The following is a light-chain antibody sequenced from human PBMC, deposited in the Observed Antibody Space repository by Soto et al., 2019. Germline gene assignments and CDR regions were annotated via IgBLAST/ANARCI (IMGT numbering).Light chain of an antibody. CDR2: EVS. CDR1: SSDVGGYKY. J-gene: IGLJ3*02. Sequence: QSALTQPASVSGSPGQSITISYTGTSSDVGGYKYVSWYQQHPGKAPKLMIYEVSNRPSGVSNRFSGSKSGNTASLTISGLQAEDEADYYCSSYTSSSTWVFGGGTKLTVL. CDR3: SSYTSSSTWV. V-gene: IGLV2-14*01.